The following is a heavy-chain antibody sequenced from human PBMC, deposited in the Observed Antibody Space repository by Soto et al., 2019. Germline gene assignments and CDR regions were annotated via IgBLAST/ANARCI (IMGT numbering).Heavy chain of an antibody. J-gene: IGHJ6*03. Sequence: GGSLRLSCAASGFTVSSNYMSWVRQAPGKGLEWVSVIYSGGSTYYADSVKGRFTISRHNSKNTLYLQMNSLRAEDTAVYYCARVKEVAIRSVTYYYYYMDVWGKGTTVTVSS. D-gene: IGHD2-21*01. CDR3: ARVKEVAIRSVTYYYYYMDV. V-gene: IGHV3-53*04. CDR1: GFTVSSNY. CDR2: IYSGGST.